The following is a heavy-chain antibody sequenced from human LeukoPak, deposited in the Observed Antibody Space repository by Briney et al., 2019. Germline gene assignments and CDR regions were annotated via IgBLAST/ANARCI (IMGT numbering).Heavy chain of an antibody. CDR1: GYTFTGYG. CDR3: ARSSSVLLWFGELFADWFDP. D-gene: IGHD3-10*01. Sequence: ASVKVSCKASGYTFTGYGISWVRQAPGQGLEWMGWISAYNGNTNYAQKLQGRVTMTTDTSTSTAYMELRSLRSDDTAVYYCARSSSVLLWFGELFADWFDPWGQGTLVTVSS. CDR2: ISAYNGNT. V-gene: IGHV1-18*04. J-gene: IGHJ5*02.